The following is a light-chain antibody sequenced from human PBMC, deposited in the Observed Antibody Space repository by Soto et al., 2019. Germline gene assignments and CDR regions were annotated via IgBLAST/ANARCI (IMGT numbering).Light chain of an antibody. CDR3: QQYDNLWT. Sequence: IQMTQSPSSLSASVGDRVTITCQASQDISSYLNWYQQKPGKAPKLLIYDASNLETGVPSRFSGSGSGTDFTFTISSLQPEDIATYYCQQYDNLWTFGQGTKVDIK. V-gene: IGKV1-33*01. CDR2: DAS. CDR1: QDISSY. J-gene: IGKJ1*01.